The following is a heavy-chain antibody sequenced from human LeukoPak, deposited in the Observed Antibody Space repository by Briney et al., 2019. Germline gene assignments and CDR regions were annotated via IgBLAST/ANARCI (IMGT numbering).Heavy chain of an antibody. CDR2: IKSNSDGGTT. D-gene: IGHD3-22*01. Sequence: GRSLRLSCATSGFTFSNAWMSWVRQAPGKGLEWIGRIKSNSDGGTTDYAAPVKGRFTISRDDSKNTLYLQMDSLKTEDTAVYYCTTDYYDSSGYYFGLDYWGQGTLVTVSS. CDR1: GFTFSNAW. V-gene: IGHV3-15*01. J-gene: IGHJ4*02. CDR3: TTDYYDSSGYYFGLDY.